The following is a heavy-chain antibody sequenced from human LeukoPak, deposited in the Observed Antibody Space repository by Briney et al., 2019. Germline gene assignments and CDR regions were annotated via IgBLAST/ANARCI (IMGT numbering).Heavy chain of an antibody. J-gene: IGHJ6*03. CDR3: ARGGGSYWGGGYYYYIDV. D-gene: IGHD1-26*01. CDR1: GGSFSGYY. CDR2: INHSGST. V-gene: IGHV4-34*01. Sequence: SETLSLTCAVYGGSFSGYYWSWIRQPPGKGLEWIGEINHSGSTNYNPSLKSRVTISVDTSKNQFSLKLSSVTAADTAVYYCARGGGSYWGGGYYYYIDVWGKGTTVTVSS.